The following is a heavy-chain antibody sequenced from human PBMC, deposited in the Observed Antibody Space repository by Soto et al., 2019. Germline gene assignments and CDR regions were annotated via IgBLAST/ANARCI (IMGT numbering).Heavy chain of an antibody. J-gene: IGHJ4*02. D-gene: IGHD3-3*01. CDR1: GFTFSRHW. Sequence: GGSRRPSCAPAGFTFSRHWMSWVRQAPGMGLEWVANINQDGSEKYYVNSGKGRFTISRDKHTHSMFLQMNSVGDEGTAINFHTIRPPDFDYYGIFDYWGQGALVTVSS. CDR2: INQDGSEK. V-gene: IGHV3-7*03. CDR3: TIRPPDFDYYGIFDY.